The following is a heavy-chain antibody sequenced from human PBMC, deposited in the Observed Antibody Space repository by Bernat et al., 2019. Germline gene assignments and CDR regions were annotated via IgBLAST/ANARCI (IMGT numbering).Heavy chain of an antibody. V-gene: IGHV3-23*04. CDR3: ARADGNSFWFDP. CDR2: ISGSGGST. CDR1: GFTFSSYA. D-gene: IGHD4-23*01. J-gene: IGHJ5*02. Sequence: EVQLVESGGGLVQPGGSLRLSCAASGFTFSSYAMSWVRQAPGKGLEWVSAISGSGGSTYYAASVKGRFTISRDNSKNTLYLQMNSLRAEDTAVYYCARADGNSFWFDPWGQGTLVTVSS.